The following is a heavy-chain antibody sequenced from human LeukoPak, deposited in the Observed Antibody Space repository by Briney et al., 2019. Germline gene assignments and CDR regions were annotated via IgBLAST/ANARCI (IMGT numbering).Heavy chain of an antibody. Sequence: SETLSLTCAVSGYSISSGYYWGWIRQPPGKGLEWIGSIYHSGSTYYNPSLKSRVTISVDTSKNQFSLKLSSVTAADTAVYYCARGGYQFDYWSQGTLVTVSS. D-gene: IGHD3-16*01. CDR1: GYSISSGYY. V-gene: IGHV4-38-2*01. J-gene: IGHJ4*02. CDR3: ARGGYQFDY. CDR2: IYHSGST.